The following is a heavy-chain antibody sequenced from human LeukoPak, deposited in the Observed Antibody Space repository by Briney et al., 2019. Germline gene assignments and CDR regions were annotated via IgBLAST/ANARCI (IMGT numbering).Heavy chain of an antibody. D-gene: IGHD5-24*01. J-gene: IGHJ4*02. Sequence: GRSLRLSCAASGFTLSAYGMGWVRQAPGKGLEGVGAIWSDASNKYYADSVKGRFTISRDNSKNTLYLQMNSLRDGDTAVYYCARGAETATLPDYWGQGALVTVS. CDR3: ARGAETATLPDY. V-gene: IGHV3-33*01. CDR2: IWSDASNK. CDR1: GFTLSAYG.